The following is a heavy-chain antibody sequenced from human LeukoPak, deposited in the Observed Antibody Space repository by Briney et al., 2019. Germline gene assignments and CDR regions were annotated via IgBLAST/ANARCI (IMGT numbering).Heavy chain of an antibody. CDR3: ARDLYYDSSGSLFDY. D-gene: IGHD3-22*01. CDR1: GFTFSSYA. V-gene: IGHV3-33*08. CDR2: IWYDGSNK. Sequence: GGSLRLSCAASGFTFSSYAMSWVRQAPGKGLEWVAVIWYDGSNKYYADSVKGRFTISRDNSKNTLYLQMNSLRAEDTAVYYCARDLYYDSSGSLFDYWGQGTLVTVSS. J-gene: IGHJ4*02.